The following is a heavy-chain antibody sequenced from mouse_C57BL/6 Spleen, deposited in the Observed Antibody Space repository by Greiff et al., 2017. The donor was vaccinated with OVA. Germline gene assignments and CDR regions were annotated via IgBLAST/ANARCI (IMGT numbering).Heavy chain of an antibody. V-gene: IGHV7-3*01. Sequence: EVQRVESGGGLVQPGGSLSLSCAASGFTFTDYYMSWVRQPPGKALEWLGFIRNKANGYTTEYSASVKGRFTISRDNSQSILYLQMNALRAEDSATYYCARSSYGYEDYWGQGTTLTVSS. D-gene: IGHD2-9*01. CDR1: GFTFTDYY. CDR2: IRNKANGYTT. CDR3: ARSSYGYEDY. J-gene: IGHJ2*01.